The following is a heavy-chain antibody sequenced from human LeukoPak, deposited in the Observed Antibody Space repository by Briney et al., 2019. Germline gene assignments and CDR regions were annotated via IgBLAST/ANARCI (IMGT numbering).Heavy chain of an antibody. D-gene: IGHD2-21*01. CDR3: ARDLYSQF. Sequence: GGSLRLSCAASGFTFSAHWMSWVRQAPGKGLEWVANIKEDGSEKYYVDSVKGRFTISRDIAKNSLYLQMNSLRAEDTAVYYCARDLYSQFWGQGTLVTVSS. CDR2: IKEDGSEK. J-gene: IGHJ4*02. CDR1: GFTFSAHW. V-gene: IGHV3-7*01.